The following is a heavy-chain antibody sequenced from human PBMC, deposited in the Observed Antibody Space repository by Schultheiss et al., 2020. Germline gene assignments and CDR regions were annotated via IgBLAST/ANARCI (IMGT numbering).Heavy chain of an antibody. D-gene: IGHD6-19*01. CDR1: GGSISSYY. Sequence: SETLSLTCTVSGGSISSYYWSWIRQPAGKGLEWIGRIFVSGSTNYNLSLKSRVTMSVDTSKNKFSLKLSSVTAADTAVYYCARGAMALYYFDYWGQGTLVTVSS. CDR2: IFVSGST. J-gene: IGHJ4*02. V-gene: IGHV4-4*07. CDR3: ARGAMALYYFDY.